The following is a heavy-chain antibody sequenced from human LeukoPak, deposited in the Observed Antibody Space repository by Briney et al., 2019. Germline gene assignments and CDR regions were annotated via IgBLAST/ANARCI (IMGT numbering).Heavy chain of an antibody. V-gene: IGHV4-31*03. D-gene: IGHD2-2*01. CDR2: IYDSGTT. CDR1: GGSISSGGFY. J-gene: IGHJ6*02. CDR3: AKQGCSSNSCQTFYYYFGMDV. Sequence: SETLSLTCTVSGGSISSGGFYWSWIRQLPGKALEWIGYIYDSGTTVYNPSLKSRLTIAIDTSKNQSSLKLSSVTAADTAVYYCAKQGCSSNSCQTFYYYFGMDVWGQGTTVTVSS.